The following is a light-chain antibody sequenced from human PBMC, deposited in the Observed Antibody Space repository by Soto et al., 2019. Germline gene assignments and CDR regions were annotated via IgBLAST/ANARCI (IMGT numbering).Light chain of an antibody. Sequence: EIVLTQSPGTLSLSPGERATLSCRASQSVSSSYLAWYQQKPGQAPRLLIYGASGRATGIPDRFSGSGSGTHFTLTISRLEPEDFALYYCQQYGSSPIFTFGPGTKVDIK. J-gene: IGKJ3*01. CDR1: QSVSSSY. CDR3: QQYGSSPIFT. V-gene: IGKV3-20*01. CDR2: GAS.